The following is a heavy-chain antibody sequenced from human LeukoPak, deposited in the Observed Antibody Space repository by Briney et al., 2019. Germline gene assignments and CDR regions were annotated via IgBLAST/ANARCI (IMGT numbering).Heavy chain of an antibody. CDR2: INPSSGGT. D-gene: IGHD3-22*01. J-gene: IGHJ6*02. CDR3: ARGHYYDSSGYLRGTYYYYYGMDV. Sequence: ASVKVSCKASGYTFTSYYMHWVRQAPGQGLEWMGWINPSSGGTNYAQKFQGRVTMTRDTSISTAYMELSRLRSDDTAVYYCARGHYYDSSGYLRGTYYYYYGMDVWGQGTTVTVSS. CDR1: GYTFTSYY. V-gene: IGHV1-2*02.